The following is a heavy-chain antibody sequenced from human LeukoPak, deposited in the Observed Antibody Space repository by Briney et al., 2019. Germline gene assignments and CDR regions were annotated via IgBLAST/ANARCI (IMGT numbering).Heavy chain of an antibody. CDR1: GYTFSNFG. J-gene: IGHJ4*02. CDR3: ARDSDISPAATDY. CDR2: ISAFNGHT. Sequence: ASVNVSCKTSGYTFSNFGFSWVRQAPGQGLEWMGWISAFNGHTIYVQKFQGRVTMTTDTFTSTAYMELRSLRSDDTAVYYCARDSDISPAATDYWGQGSLVTVSS. D-gene: IGHD6-25*01. V-gene: IGHV1-18*01.